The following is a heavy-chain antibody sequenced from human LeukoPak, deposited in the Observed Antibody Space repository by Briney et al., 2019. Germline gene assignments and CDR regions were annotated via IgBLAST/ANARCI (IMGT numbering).Heavy chain of an antibody. CDR3: ARGFPLSGYDSSGYYLY. Sequence: ASVKVSCKASGYTFTGYYMHWVRQAPGQGLEWMGWINPNSGGTNYAQKFQGRVTMTRDTSTSTVYMELSSLRSEDTAVYYCARGFPLSGYDSSGYYLYWGQGTLVTVSS. V-gene: IGHV1-2*02. D-gene: IGHD3-22*01. J-gene: IGHJ4*02. CDR1: GYTFTGYY. CDR2: INPNSGGT.